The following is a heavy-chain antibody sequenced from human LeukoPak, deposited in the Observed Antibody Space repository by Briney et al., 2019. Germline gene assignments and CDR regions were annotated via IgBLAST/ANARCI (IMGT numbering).Heavy chain of an antibody. Sequence: PGGSLRLSCAASGFTFSDYYMSWIRQAPGKGLGWVSYISSSGSTIYYADSVKGRFTISRGNAKNSLYLQMNSLRAEDTAVYYCARERGRRGYYDSSGYYMESSYWGQGTLVTVSS. D-gene: IGHD3-22*01. CDR3: ARERGRRGYYDSSGYYMESSY. CDR1: GFTFSDYY. CDR2: ISSSGSTI. J-gene: IGHJ4*02. V-gene: IGHV3-11*01.